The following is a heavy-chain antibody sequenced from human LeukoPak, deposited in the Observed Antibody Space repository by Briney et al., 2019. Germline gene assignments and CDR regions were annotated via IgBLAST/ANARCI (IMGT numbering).Heavy chain of an antibody. D-gene: IGHD6-19*01. CDR3: AREAVGGRTDY. Sequence: PGGSLRLSCAASGFTFSSHSMHWVRQAPGKGLEYVSGISSNGDDTYYAQSVKGRFTISRDTSKNTLYLQMGSLRTEDMAIYYCAREAVGGRTDYWGQGTLVIVSS. V-gene: IGHV3-64*01. CDR2: ISSNGDDT. J-gene: IGHJ4*02. CDR1: GFTFSSHS.